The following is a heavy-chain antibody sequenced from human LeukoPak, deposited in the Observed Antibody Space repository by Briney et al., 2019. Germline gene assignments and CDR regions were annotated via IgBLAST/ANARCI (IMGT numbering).Heavy chain of an antibody. J-gene: IGHJ5*02. D-gene: IGHD5-18*01. CDR3: AKDRGYSYTRGWFDP. CDR2: ISGSGGST. V-gene: IGHV3-23*01. Sequence: GGSLRLSCAASGFTFSSYAMSWVRQAPGKGLEWVSAISGSGGSTYYADSVKGRFTISRDNSKNTLYLQMNSLRAEDTAVYYCAKDRGYSYTRGWFDPWGQGTLVTVSS. CDR1: GFTFSSYA.